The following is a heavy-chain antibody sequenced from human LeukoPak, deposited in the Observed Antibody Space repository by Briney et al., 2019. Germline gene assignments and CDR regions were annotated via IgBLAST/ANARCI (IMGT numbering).Heavy chain of an antibody. CDR3: ARSHYYDSSGYLRHNDY. V-gene: IGHV1-2*02. J-gene: IGHJ4*02. Sequence: ASVKVSCKASGYTSTGYYMHCVRQAPGQGLEWMGWINPNSGGTNYAQKLQGRVTMTTDTSTSTAYMELRSLRSDDTAVYYCARSHYYDSSGYLRHNDYWGQGTLVTVSS. CDR2: INPNSGGT. D-gene: IGHD3-22*01. CDR1: GYTSTGYY.